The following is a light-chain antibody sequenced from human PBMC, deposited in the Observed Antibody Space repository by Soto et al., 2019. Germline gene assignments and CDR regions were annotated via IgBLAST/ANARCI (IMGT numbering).Light chain of an antibody. Sequence: QSVLTQPPSVSGAPRQRVTISCTWSYSNIGEGYDVHWYQQLPGTAPKLLIYDDNNRPSGVPDRFSGSNSGTSASLAITGLQAEDEADFYCQSYDSSLSGVVFGGGTKLTVL. CDR2: DDN. J-gene: IGLJ2*01. CDR3: QSYDSSLSGVV. CDR1: YSNIGEGYD. V-gene: IGLV1-40*01.